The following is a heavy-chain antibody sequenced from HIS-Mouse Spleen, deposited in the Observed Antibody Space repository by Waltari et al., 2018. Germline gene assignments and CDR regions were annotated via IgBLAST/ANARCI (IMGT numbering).Heavy chain of an antibody. CDR2: ISSSSTI. Sequence: EVQLVESGGGLVQPGGSLRLSGAASGFTFSSYRIDWVRQAPGKGLEWVSYISSSSTIYYADSVKGRFTISRDNAKNSLYLQMNSLRAEDTAVYYCARDLGNWFDPWGQGTLVTVSS. V-gene: IGHV3-48*01. CDR1: GFTFSSYR. J-gene: IGHJ5*02. CDR3: ARDLGNWFDP.